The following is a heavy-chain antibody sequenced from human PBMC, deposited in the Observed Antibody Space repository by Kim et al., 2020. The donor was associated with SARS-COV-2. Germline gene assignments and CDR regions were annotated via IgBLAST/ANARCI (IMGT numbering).Heavy chain of an antibody. CDR2: IYYSGST. V-gene: IGHV4-39*01. CDR3: VAELSNYYDSSGYRDY. Sequence: SETLSLTCTVSGGSISSSSYYWGWIRQPPGKGLEWIGSIYYSGSTYYNPSLKSRVTISVDTSKNQFSLKLSSVTAADTAVYYCVAELSNYYDSSGYRDYWGQGTLVTVSS. CDR1: GGSISSSSYY. J-gene: IGHJ4*02. D-gene: IGHD3-22*01.